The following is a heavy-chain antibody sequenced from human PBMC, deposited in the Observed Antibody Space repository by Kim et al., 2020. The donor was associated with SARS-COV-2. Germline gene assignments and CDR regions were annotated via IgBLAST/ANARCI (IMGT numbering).Heavy chain of an antibody. J-gene: IGHJ4*02. CDR2: YT. D-gene: IGHD2-15*01. Sequence: YTNYSPSFQGHVTISADKSISTAYLQWSSLKASDTAMYYCARILSVDLDYWGQGTLVTVSS. V-gene: IGHV5-10-1*01. CDR3: ARILSVDLDY.